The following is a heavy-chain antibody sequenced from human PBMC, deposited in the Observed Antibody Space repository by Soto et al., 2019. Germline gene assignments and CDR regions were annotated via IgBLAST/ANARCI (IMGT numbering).Heavy chain of an antibody. D-gene: IGHD6-13*01. Sequence: GGSLRLSCAASGFTFSSYWMHWVRQAPGKGLVWVSRINSDGSSTSYADSVKGRFTISRDNAKNTLYLQMNSLRAEDTAVYYCAGSSSWYSNWFDPWGQGTLVTVSS. CDR1: GFTFSSYW. CDR2: INSDGSST. J-gene: IGHJ5*02. V-gene: IGHV3-74*01. CDR3: AGSSSWYSNWFDP.